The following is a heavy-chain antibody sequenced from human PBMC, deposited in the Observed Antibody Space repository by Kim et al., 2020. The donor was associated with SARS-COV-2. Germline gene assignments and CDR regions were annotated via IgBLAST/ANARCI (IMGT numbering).Heavy chain of an antibody. D-gene: IGHD3-10*01. J-gene: IGHJ4*02. CDR3: ARGSSPNVLLWFGESYYFDY. CDR1: GGSISSYY. Sequence: SETLSLTCTVSGGSISSYYWSWIRQPPGKGLEWIGYIYYSGSTNYNPSLKSRVTISVDTSKNQFSLKLSSVTAADTAVYYCARGSSPNVLLWFGESYYFDYWGQGTLVTVSS. V-gene: IGHV4-59*01. CDR2: IYYSGST.